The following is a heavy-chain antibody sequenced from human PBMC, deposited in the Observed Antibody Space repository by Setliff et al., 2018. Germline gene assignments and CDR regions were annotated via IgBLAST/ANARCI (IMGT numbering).Heavy chain of an antibody. J-gene: IGHJ4*02. CDR3: ARQKLGYCSVNTCYSPFDY. V-gene: IGHV5-51*01. D-gene: IGHD2-15*01. CDR1: GYIFTNYW. CDR2: IYPGDSDT. Sequence: GESLKISCQASGYIFTNYWIGWVRQMPGKGLEWMGVIYPGDSDTRYSPSFQGQVTISADKSINTAYLQWSSLKASDTAVYYCARQKLGYCSVNTCYSPFDYWGQGTPVTVSS.